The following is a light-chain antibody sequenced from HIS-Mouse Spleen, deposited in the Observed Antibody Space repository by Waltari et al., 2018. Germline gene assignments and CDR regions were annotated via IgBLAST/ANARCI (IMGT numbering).Light chain of an antibody. Sequence: SYELTQPPSVSVSPGQTARITCSGDAFPKQYAYWYQPKPGQAPVLVIYKDSERPSGIPERFSGSSSGTTVTLTISGVQAEDEADYYCQSADSSGTGWVFGGGTKLTVL. V-gene: IGLV3-25*03. CDR1: AFPKQY. J-gene: IGLJ3*02. CDR2: KDS. CDR3: QSADSSGTGWV.